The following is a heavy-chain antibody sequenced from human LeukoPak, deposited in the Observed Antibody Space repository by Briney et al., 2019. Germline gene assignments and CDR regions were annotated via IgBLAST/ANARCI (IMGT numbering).Heavy chain of an antibody. Sequence: PGGSLTLSCAASGFTFSSYGMHCVRQAPGKGLEWVAFIRYDGSNKYYADSVKGRFTISRDNSKNTLYLQMNSLRAEDTAVYYCAKDGPCGDYFDYWGQGTLVTVSS. J-gene: IGHJ4*02. D-gene: IGHD4-17*01. CDR2: IRYDGSNK. V-gene: IGHV3-30*02. CDR1: GFTFSSYG. CDR3: AKDGPCGDYFDY.